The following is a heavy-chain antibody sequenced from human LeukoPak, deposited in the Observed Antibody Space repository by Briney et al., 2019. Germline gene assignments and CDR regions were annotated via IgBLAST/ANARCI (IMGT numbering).Heavy chain of an antibody. D-gene: IGHD2/OR15-2a*01. V-gene: IGHV4-4*07. CDR3: ARGLSASYDFNWFDS. CDR2: INTSGTT. Sequence: SETLSLTCTVSGGSFSGHYWSWIRQPAGKGPEWMGRINTSGTTRYDPSFKSRVTMSVDTSKNQFSLKLTSVTAADTAVYYCARGLSASYDFNWFDSWGQGTLVTVSS. CDR1: GGSFSGHY. J-gene: IGHJ5*01.